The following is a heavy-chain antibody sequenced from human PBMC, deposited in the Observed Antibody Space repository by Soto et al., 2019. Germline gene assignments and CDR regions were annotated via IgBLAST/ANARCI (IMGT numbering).Heavy chain of an antibody. V-gene: IGHV4-31*03. J-gene: IGHJ5*02. D-gene: IGHD2-15*01. Sequence: SETLSLTCTVSGGSISSGGYYWSWIRQHPGKGLEWIGYIYYSGSTYYNPSLKSRVIISVDTSKNQFSLKLSSVTAADTAVYYCARALGYCSGGSCYKGGWFDPWGQGTLVTVSS. CDR3: ARALGYCSGGSCYKGGWFDP. CDR2: IYYSGST. CDR1: GGSISSGGYY.